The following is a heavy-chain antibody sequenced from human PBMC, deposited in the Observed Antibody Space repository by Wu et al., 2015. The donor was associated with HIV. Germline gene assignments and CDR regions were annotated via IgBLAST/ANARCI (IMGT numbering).Heavy chain of an antibody. CDR3: ARDSYSGRLGYAFDI. CDR2: IIPIFGEP. J-gene: IGHJ3*02. Sequence: QVQLVQSGAEVKKPGSSVKVSCKASGGTFSTHGISWVRQAPGQGLEWMGGIIPIFGEPNYAQKFQGRVTISADESTNTAFLEVSSLRSEDTAVYYCARDSYSGRLGYAFDIWGQGTMVTVSS. CDR1: GGTFSTHG. V-gene: IGHV1-69*12. D-gene: IGHD1-26*01.